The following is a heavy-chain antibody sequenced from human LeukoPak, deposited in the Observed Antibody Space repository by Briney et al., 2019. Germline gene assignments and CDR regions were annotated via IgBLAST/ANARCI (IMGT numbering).Heavy chain of an antibody. CDR3: ARLLGYYHDSSGYEDAFDI. CDR2: IWWDGSNK. Sequence: AGGSLTLSCAASGFTFSSQRMHWVRQAPGKGREGVADIWWDGSNKYYADSVKGRFTISRDNSKNTLYLQMNSLRAEDTAVYYCARLLGYYHDSSGYEDAFDIWGQGTMVTVSS. D-gene: IGHD3-22*01. J-gene: IGHJ3*02. CDR1: GFTFSSQR. V-gene: IGHV3-33*01.